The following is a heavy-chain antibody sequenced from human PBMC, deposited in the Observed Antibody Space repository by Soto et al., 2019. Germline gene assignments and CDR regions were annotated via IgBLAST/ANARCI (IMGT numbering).Heavy chain of an antibody. V-gene: IGHV3-30*18. CDR2: ISYDGSNK. J-gene: IGHJ4*02. CDR1: GFTFSSYG. Sequence: GGSLRLSCAASGFTFSSYGMHWVRQAPGKGLEWVAVISYDGSNKYYADSVKGRFTISRDNSKNTLYLQMNSLRAEDTAVYYCAKVNGYSYGFDYWGQGTLVTVSS. D-gene: IGHD5-18*01. CDR3: AKVNGYSYGFDY.